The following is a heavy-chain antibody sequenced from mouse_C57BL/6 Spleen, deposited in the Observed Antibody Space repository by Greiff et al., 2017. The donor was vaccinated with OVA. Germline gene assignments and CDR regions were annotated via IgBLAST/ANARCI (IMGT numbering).Heavy chain of an antibody. V-gene: IGHV1-18*01. CDR3: ARRDYCSSSYWYFEV. CDR2: INPNNGGT. CDR1: GYTFTDYN. J-gene: IGHJ1*03. Sequence: EVQLQQSGPELVKPGASVKIPCKASGYTFTDYNMDWVKQSHGKSLEWIGDINPNNGGTIYNQKFKGKATLTVDKSSSIAYMERRSLKTEDTAVYDCARRDYCSSSYWYFEVWGTGTTVTVSS. D-gene: IGHD1-1*01.